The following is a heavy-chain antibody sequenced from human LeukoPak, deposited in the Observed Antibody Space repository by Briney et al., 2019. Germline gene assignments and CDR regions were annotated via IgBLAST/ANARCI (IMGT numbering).Heavy chain of an antibody. V-gene: IGHV1-8*03. CDR1: GYTFTSYD. CDR2: MNPYTGKT. D-gene: IGHD3-22*01. Sequence: ASVKVSCKASGYTFTSYDINWVRQATGQGLEWLGWMNPYTGKTGYAQKFQGRVTFTGDTSIRTAYMEVSSLTSEDTAVYYCARAPSPYYYDSSAYYSDYWGQGTLVTVSS. CDR3: ARAPSPYYYDSSAYYSDY. J-gene: IGHJ4*02.